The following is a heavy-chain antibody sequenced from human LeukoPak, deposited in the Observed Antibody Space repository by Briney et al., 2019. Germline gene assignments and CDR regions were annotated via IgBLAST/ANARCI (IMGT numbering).Heavy chain of an antibody. CDR3: ARADIYHYGRIFDY. V-gene: IGHV3-11*04. J-gene: IGHJ4*02. D-gene: IGHD3-10*01. CDR1: GFTFSDYY. CDR2: ISSSGSTI. Sequence: PGGSLRLSCAASGFTFSDYYMSWIRQARGKWLEWVSYISSSGSTIYYADSVQGRFTISRDNAKNSLYLQMSSLRAEDTAVYYCARADIYHYGRIFDYWGQGTLVTVSS.